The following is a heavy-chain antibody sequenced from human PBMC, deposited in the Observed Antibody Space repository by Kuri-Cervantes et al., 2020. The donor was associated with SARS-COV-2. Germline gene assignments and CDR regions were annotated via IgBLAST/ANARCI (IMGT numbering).Heavy chain of an antibody. Sequence: GGALRLCCAASGFTFSSYSMNWVRQAPGKGLEWVSSISSSSSYISHADSMKGRFTISRDNAKNSLYLQMNSLRAEDTAVYYCARDYGSGPSGAYYYYGMDVWGQGTTVTVSS. CDR2: ISSSSSYI. D-gene: IGHD3-10*01. CDR3: ARDYGSGPSGAYYYYGMDV. J-gene: IGHJ6*02. V-gene: IGHV3-21*01. CDR1: GFTFSSYS.